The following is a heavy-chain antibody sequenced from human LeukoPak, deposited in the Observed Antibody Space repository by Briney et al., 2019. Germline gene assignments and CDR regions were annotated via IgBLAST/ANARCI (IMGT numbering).Heavy chain of an antibody. Sequence: SETLSLTCSVSGYSISSGYYWTFIRQPPGKGLEWIRGIYHTGHTFYNPSLKSRVTISVDTSKNQFSLKLRSVTAADTAVYYCARVTGYMIEDYFDYWGQGILVTVSS. V-gene: IGHV4-38-2*02. J-gene: IGHJ4*02. D-gene: IGHD3-9*01. CDR2: IYHTGHT. CDR3: ARVTGYMIEDYFDY. CDR1: GYSISSGYY.